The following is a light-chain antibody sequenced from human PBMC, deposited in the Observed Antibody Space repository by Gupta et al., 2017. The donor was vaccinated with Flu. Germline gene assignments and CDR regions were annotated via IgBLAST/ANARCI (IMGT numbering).Light chain of an antibody. CDR1: QSVLYSSDNKNY. Sequence: MTQSPDSLAVSLGERATINCKSSQSVLYSSDNKNYLTWYQQKPGQPPKLLIYWASTRESGVPDRFSGSGSGTDFTLTISSLQAEDVAVYYCQQYDSTPHTFGPGTKVDIK. CDR2: WAS. J-gene: IGKJ3*01. V-gene: IGKV4-1*01. CDR3: QQYDSTPHT.